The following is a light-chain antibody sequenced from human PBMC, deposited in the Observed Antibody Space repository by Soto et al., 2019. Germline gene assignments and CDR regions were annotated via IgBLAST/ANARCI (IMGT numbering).Light chain of an antibody. J-gene: IGLJ2*01. CDR1: SSDVGSYNL. Sequence: QSALTQPASVSGSPGQSIAISCTGASSDVGSYNLVSWYQQHPGKAPNLMIYEDNKRPSGLSNRFSGSKSGNTASLTISGLQAEDEADYYCYSYAGSTTFDVVFGGGTKLTVL. V-gene: IGLV2-23*02. CDR3: YSYAGSTTFDVV. CDR2: EDN.